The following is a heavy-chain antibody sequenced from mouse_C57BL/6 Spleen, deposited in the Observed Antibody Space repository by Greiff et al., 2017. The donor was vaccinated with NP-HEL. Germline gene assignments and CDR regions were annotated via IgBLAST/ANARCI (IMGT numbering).Heavy chain of an antibody. CDR1: GFTFSSYA. J-gene: IGHJ2*01. D-gene: IGHD1-1*01. CDR2: ISSGGDYI. V-gene: IGHV5-9-1*02. CDR3: TRGGDGSSYDY. Sequence: DVHLVESGEGLVKPGGSLKLSCAASGFTFSSYAMSWVRQTPEKRLEWVAYISSGGDYIYYADTVKGRFTISRDNARNTLYLQMSSLKSEDTAMYYCTRGGDGSSYDYWGQGTTLTVSS.